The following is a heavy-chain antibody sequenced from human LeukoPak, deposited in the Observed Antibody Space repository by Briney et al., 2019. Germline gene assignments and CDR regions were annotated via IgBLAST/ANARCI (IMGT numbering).Heavy chain of an antibody. V-gene: IGHV4-4*07. D-gene: IGHD6-13*01. CDR3: ARGVIAAGGNGFDY. CDR1: GDSISYFY. CDR2: ISGSGST. J-gene: IGHJ4*02. Sequence: KSSETLSLTCSVSGDSISYFYWSWIRQAAGKGLEWIGRISGSGSTDYNASLKSRVTMSVDISKNQLSLKVISVTAADTAVYYCARGVIAAGGNGFDYWGQGTLVTVSS.